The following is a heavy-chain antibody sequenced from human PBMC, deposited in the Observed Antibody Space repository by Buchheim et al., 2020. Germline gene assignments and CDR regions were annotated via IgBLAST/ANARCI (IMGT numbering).Heavy chain of an antibody. CDR3: ARVSDDYYDYGVFAP. CDR2: IFYSGNT. J-gene: IGHJ5*02. CDR1: GGSFRNYY. Sequence: QVQLQESGPGLVKSSETLSLTCTVSGGSFRNYYWSWIRQVPGKGPEWIGYIFYSGNTDYNPSLRSRVTISLDTSKKQFSLKLRSVTAADTAIYYCARVSDDYYDYGVFAPGGRGTL. D-gene: IGHD4-17*01. V-gene: IGHV4-59*01.